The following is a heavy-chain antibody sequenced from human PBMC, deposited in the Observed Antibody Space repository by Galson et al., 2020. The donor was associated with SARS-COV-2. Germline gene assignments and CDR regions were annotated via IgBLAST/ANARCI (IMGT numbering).Heavy chain of an antibody. Sequence: GGSLRLSCAASGFTFRRYAMTWVRQAPGPGLKWVSDISASGGSTNYADSVRGRFTISRDNSKNTLYLQMNSLRAEDTAVYYCAKDHGIDYIWVSPSDAFDILGQGTMVT. CDR2: ISASGGST. D-gene: IGHD3-16*01. V-gene: IGHV3-23*01. J-gene: IGHJ3*02. CDR1: GFTFRRYA. CDR3: AKDHGIDYIWVSPSDAFDI.